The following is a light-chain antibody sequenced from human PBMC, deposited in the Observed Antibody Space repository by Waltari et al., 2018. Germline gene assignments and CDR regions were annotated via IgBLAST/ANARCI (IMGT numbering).Light chain of an antibody. Sequence: EIVLTQSPGTLSLSPGETATLTCRASQSINYKYLAWYQQKLDQTPRLLIYGTSTRAAGTPDRFRGSGSGTDFTLTVSGLEPDDFSVYYCQQYGASPVTFGGGTKVEFK. V-gene: IGKV3-20*01. CDR3: QQYGASPVT. CDR1: QSINYKY. J-gene: IGKJ4*01. CDR2: GTS.